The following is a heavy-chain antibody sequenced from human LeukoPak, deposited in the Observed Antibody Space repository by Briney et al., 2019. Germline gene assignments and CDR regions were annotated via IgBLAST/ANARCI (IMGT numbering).Heavy chain of an antibody. Sequence: PGGSLRLSCAASGFIFSNYAMSWVRQTPGKWLEWVSVISDTGHDTFYRDSVKGRFTISRDNSMNTLYLQMNSLGAEDTALYYCARDRVPGTSPKMDSWGQGTLVTVSS. CDR1: GFIFSNYA. CDR2: ISDTGHDT. V-gene: IGHV3-23*01. J-gene: IGHJ4*02. CDR3: ARDRVPGTSPKMDS. D-gene: IGHD1-7*01.